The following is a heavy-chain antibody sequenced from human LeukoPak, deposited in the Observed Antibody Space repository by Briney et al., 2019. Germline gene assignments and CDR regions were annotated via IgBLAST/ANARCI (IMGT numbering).Heavy chain of an antibody. CDR3: ARDPGGYSSSWSFDY. CDR1: GFTFSSYW. D-gene: IGHD6-6*01. Sequence: GGSLRLSCAASGFTFSSYWMSWVRQAPGKGLEWVANIKQDGSEKYYVDSVKGRFTISRDNAKNSLYLQMNSLRAEDTAVYYCARDPGGYSSSWSFDYWGQGTLVTVSS. J-gene: IGHJ4*02. V-gene: IGHV3-7*01. CDR2: IKQDGSEK.